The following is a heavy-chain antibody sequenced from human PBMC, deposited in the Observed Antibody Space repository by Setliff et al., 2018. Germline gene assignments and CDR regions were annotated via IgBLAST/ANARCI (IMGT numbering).Heavy chain of an antibody. J-gene: IGHJ6*02. CDR2: VSFSGSA. CDR3: TRDQWVRSPPLYFSYSMDV. Sequence: PSETLSLTCTVSGVSIGDTYYYWAWIRQPPGKGLEWVGSVSFSGSAYFSPSLKSRVAISLDTSTNVFSLKLRSVTAADTAVYYCTRDQWVRSPPLYFSYSMDVWGQGTTVTVSS. CDR1: GVSIGDTYYY. D-gene: IGHD5-12*01. V-gene: IGHV4-39*02.